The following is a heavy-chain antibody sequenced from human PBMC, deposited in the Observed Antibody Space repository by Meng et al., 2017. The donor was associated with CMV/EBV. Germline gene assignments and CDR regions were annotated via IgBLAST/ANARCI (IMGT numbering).Heavy chain of an antibody. CDR2: IRNDGSNK. V-gene: IGHV3-30*02. CDR3: AKERTTHAKKNWFDP. D-gene: IGHD1-7*01. Sequence: LSLTCAASGFTFSSYGMHWVRQAPGKGLEWVAFIRNDGSNKYYADSVKGRFTISRDNLKNTLHLQMNSLRAEDTALYYCAKERTTHAKKNWFDPWGQGTLVTVSS. J-gene: IGHJ5*02. CDR1: GFTFSSYG.